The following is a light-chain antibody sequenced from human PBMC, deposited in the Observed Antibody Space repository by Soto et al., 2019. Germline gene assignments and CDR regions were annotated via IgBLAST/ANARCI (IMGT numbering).Light chain of an antibody. V-gene: IGKV3-11*01. Sequence: EIVLTQSPATLSLSPGERATLSCRASQSVSTYLAWYQQKPGQAPRLLIYDASTRATGIPARFSGSGSGTAFTLTISSLEPEDFAVYYCHQRSNWPQTFGRGARVDI. CDR3: HQRSNWPQT. CDR1: QSVSTY. CDR2: DAS. J-gene: IGKJ1*01.